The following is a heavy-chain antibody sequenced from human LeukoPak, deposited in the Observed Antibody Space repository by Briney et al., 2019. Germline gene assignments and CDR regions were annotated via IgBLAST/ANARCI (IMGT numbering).Heavy chain of an antibody. CDR2: IYTSGST. CDR1: GGSISSSSYY. D-gene: IGHD1-14*01. J-gene: IGHJ6*02. V-gene: IGHV4-61*02. Sequence: PSETLSLTCTVSGGSISSSSYYWSWIRQPAGKGLEWIGRIYTSGSTNYNPSLKSRVTMSVDTSKNQFSLKLSSVTAADTAVYYCARKAVTGYYYYGMDVWGQGTTVTVSS. CDR3: ARKAVTGYYYYGMDV.